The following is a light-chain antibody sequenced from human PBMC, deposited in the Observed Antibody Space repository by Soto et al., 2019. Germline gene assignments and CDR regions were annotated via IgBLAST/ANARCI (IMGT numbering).Light chain of an antibody. CDR1: SSDVGSYIY. J-gene: IGLJ1*01. V-gene: IGLV2-11*01. Sequence: QSVLTQPASVSGSPGQSITISCTGTSSDVGSYIYVSWYQQHPGKAPKLMIYEVTKRPSGVPDRFSGSKSGNTASLTISGLQAEDEADYYCCSYAGDYSYVFGTGTKVTVL. CDR2: EVT. CDR3: CSYAGDYSYV.